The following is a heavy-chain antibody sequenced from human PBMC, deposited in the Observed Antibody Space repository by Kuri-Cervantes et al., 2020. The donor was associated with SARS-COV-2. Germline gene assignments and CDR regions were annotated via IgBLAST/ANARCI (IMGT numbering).Heavy chain of an antibody. CDR1: GLTVRSNY. CDR3: ARERYGDYVSPYQYYGMDV. V-gene: IGHV3-53*01. J-gene: IGHJ6*02. D-gene: IGHD4-17*01. Sequence: GESLKISCAASGLTVRSNYMSWVRQAPGKGLEWVSVIYSGGGTYYADSVKGRFTISRDSSKNMLYLQMNSLRAEDTAVYYCARERYGDYVSPYQYYGMDVWGQGTTVTVSS. CDR2: IYSGGGT.